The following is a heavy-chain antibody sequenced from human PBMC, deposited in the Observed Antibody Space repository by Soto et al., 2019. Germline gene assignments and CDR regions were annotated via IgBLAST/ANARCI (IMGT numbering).Heavy chain of an antibody. Sequence: QVQLQESGPGLVKPSQTLSLTCTVSGGSISSDDYYWSWIRQSPGRGLEWIGYIYFSGDTYYNPSHKSRLTISIDASKNQFSLKLRSMTAADTAVYYCARSTGRYWGQGTLVTVSS. J-gene: IGHJ4*02. V-gene: IGHV4-30-4*01. CDR3: ARSTGRY. D-gene: IGHD2-21*01. CDR1: GGSISSDDYY. CDR2: IYFSGDT.